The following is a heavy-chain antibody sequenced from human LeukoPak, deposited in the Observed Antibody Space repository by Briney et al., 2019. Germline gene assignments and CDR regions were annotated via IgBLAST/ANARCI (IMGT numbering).Heavy chain of an antibody. CDR1: AYTFTAYY. J-gene: IGHJ4*02. CDR3: ERKIDGARAFDY. Sequence: ASVTFPCKASAYTFTAYYMHWVRQAPGQGLEWMGWINPNSGGANYAQKSQGRVTMTRDTCISTAYMELSGLRPHETAADSFERKIDGARAFDYGGEGTLLPLSS. V-gene: IGHV1-2*02. CDR2: INPNSGGA. D-gene: IGHD4/OR15-4a*01.